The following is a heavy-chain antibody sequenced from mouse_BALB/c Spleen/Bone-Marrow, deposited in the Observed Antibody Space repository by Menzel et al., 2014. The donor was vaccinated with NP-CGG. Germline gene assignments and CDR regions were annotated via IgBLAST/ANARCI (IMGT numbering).Heavy chain of an antibody. D-gene: IGHD2-3*01. J-gene: IGHJ3*01. V-gene: IGHV1-26*01. CDR3: AREGGYDGYYPLAY. CDR2: INPYDGGT. Sequence: EVQLQQSGPELVKPGTSMKISCKASGYSFTGYTMNWVKQSHGKNLEWIGLINPYDGGTSYNQKFKGKATLTVDKSSSTAYVEFLSLTSEDSAVYYCAREGGYDGYYPLAYWGQGTLVTVSA. CDR1: GYSFTGYT.